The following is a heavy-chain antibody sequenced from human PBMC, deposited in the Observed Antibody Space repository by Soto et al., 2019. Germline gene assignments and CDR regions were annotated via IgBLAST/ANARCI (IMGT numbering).Heavy chain of an antibody. CDR2: ISGSGGST. CDR3: AKVSRSPLVLPTADLDY. Sequence: EVQLLESGGGLVQPGGSLRLSCAASGFTFSSYAMSWVRQAPGKGLEWVSAISGSGGSTYYADSVKGRFTISRDNSKNTLYLQMNSLRAEDTAVYYCAKVSRSPLVLPTADLDYWGQGTLVTVSS. V-gene: IGHV3-23*01. CDR1: GFTFSSYA. J-gene: IGHJ4*02. D-gene: IGHD2-2*01.